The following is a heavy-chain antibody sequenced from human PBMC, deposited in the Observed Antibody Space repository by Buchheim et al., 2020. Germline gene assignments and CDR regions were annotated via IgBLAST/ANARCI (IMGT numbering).Heavy chain of an antibody. D-gene: IGHD3-3*01. CDR3: ARLPDFQIVPP. CDR2: ISWLGKF. Sequence: QLQLQESGPGLVRPSETLSLTCTVSGDAFRVSAFYWGWIRQPPGKGLVGVGAISWLGKFYPSPSFKGRISISTDSSEKSFSLHRSSVTAADTAVYYCARLPDFQIVPPWGKGT. V-gene: IGHV4-39*02. CDR1: GDAFRVSAFY. J-gene: IGHJ5*02.